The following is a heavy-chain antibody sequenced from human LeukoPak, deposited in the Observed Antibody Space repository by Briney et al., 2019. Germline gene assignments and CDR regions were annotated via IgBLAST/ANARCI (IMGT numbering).Heavy chain of an antibody. CDR2: ISGSGGST. D-gene: IGHD1-26*01. CDR3: ARVSAESGSYLNRLGGALDY. J-gene: IGHJ4*02. Sequence: GGSLRLSCAASGFTFSSYAMSWVRQAPGKGLEWVSAISGSGGSTYYADSVKGRFTIPRDNSKNTLYLQMNSLRAEDTAVYYCARVSAESGSYLNRLGGALDYWGQGTLVTVSS. V-gene: IGHV3-23*01. CDR1: GFTFSSYA.